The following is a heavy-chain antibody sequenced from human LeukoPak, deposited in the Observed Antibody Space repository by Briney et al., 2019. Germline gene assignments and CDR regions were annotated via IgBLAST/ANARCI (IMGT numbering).Heavy chain of an antibody. J-gene: IGHJ4*02. CDR1: GFTFDDYA. Sequence: GGSLRLSCAASGFTFDDYAMHWVRHAPGKGLECVSLISWDGDSTYYADSVKGRFTISRDNNKNSLYLQMSSLRTEDTALYYCATAPYDSRGIFDYWGQGTLVTVSS. D-gene: IGHD3-22*01. V-gene: IGHV3-43D*03. CDR3: ATAPYDSRGIFDY. CDR2: ISWDGDST.